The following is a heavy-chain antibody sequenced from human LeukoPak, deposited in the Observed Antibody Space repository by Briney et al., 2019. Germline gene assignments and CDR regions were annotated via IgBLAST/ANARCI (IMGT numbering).Heavy chain of an antibody. CDR2: INHSGST. Sequence: SETLSLTCAVYGGSFSGYYWSWIRQPPGKGLEWIGEINHSGSTNYNPSLKSRVTISVDTSKNQFSLKLSSVTAADTAVYYCARGARGSGITIFGVVIMNAFDIWGQGTMVTVSS. CDR1: GGSFSGYY. D-gene: IGHD3-3*01. J-gene: IGHJ3*02. V-gene: IGHV4-34*01. CDR3: ARGARGSGITIFGVVIMNAFDI.